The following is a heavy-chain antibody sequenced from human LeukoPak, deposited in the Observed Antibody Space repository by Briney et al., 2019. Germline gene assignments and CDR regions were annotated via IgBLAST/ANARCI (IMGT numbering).Heavy chain of an antibody. D-gene: IGHD1-1*01. Sequence: SGPTLVKPTQTLTLTCTFSGFSLTTNGVGVGWLRQPPGKALERLALIFWDDDKRYSPSLRSRLTITKDISKNQVVLTMTNMDPVGTATYYCAHRRLNSYFDNWGQGTLVTVSS. CDR1: GFSLTTNGVG. CDR2: IFWDDDK. V-gene: IGHV2-5*02. J-gene: IGHJ4*02. CDR3: AHRRLNSYFDN.